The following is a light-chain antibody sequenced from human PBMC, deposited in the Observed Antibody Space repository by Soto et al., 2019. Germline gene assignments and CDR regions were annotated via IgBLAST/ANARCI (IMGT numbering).Light chain of an antibody. Sequence: DIQMTQSPSTLSASVGDRVTITCRASQSISSWLAWYQQKPGKAPKLLIYDASSLESGVPSRFSGSGSGTEFTLNSSSLQPDDFATYYCQQYNSYLYTFGQGPKLEIK. CDR3: QQYNSYLYT. CDR1: QSISSW. V-gene: IGKV1-5*01. CDR2: DAS. J-gene: IGKJ2*01.